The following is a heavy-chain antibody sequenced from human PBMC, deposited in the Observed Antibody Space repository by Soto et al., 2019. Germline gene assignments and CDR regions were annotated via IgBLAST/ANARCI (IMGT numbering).Heavy chain of an antibody. V-gene: IGHV3-30*18. J-gene: IGHJ5*02. CDR3: GKGGVGGGCQGLISNWFDP. CDR2: ISYDGINK. D-gene: IGHD3-16*02. CDR1: GFTFSNYG. Sequence: QVQLVESGGGVVQPGRSLRLSCAASGFTFSNYGIHWVRQAPGKGLEWVTVISYDGINKFYADSVKGRFTISRDDSKNRVFQQRDSLRREDTAMYYGGKGGVGGGCQGLISNWFDPWGQGTLVTVSS.